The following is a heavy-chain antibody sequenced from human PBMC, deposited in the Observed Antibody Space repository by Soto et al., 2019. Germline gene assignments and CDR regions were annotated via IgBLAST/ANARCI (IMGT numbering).Heavy chain of an antibody. D-gene: IGHD2-2*01. CDR3: ARDCSSTSCYPY. J-gene: IGHJ4*02. CDR1: GYTFTSYG. Sequence: ASVKVSCKASGYTFTSYGISWVRQAPGQGLEWMGWISAYNGNTNYAQKLQGRITMTTDTSTSTAYMELRSLRSDDTAVYYCARDCSSTSCYPYWGQGTLVTVSS. CDR2: ISAYNGNT. V-gene: IGHV1-18*01.